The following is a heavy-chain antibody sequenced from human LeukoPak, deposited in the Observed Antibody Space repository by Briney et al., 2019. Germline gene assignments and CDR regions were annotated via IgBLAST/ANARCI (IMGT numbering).Heavy chain of an antibody. CDR3: ARADFDWPVSPGDY. Sequence: PVASVKVSCKASGYTFTSYAMHWVRQAPGQRLEWMGWINAGNGNTKYSQKFQGRVTITRDTSASTAYMELSSLRSEDTAVYYCARADFDWPVSPGDYWGQGTLVTVSS. J-gene: IGHJ4*02. V-gene: IGHV1-3*01. CDR1: GYTFTSYA. CDR2: INAGNGNT. D-gene: IGHD3-9*01.